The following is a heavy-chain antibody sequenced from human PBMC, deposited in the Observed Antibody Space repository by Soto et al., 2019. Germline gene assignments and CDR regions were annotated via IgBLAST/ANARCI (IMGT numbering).Heavy chain of an antibody. V-gene: IGHV1-69*12. D-gene: IGHD2-2*01. CDR3: ARHVPAAGYYYGMDV. Sequence: QVQLVQSGAEGKKPGSSVKVSCKASGGTFSSYAISWVRQAPGQGLEWMGGIIPIFGTANYAQKFQGRVTITADESTSTADMELSSLRSEDTAVYYCARHVPAAGYYYGMDVWGQGTTVTVSS. CDR1: GGTFSSYA. J-gene: IGHJ6*02. CDR2: IIPIFGTA.